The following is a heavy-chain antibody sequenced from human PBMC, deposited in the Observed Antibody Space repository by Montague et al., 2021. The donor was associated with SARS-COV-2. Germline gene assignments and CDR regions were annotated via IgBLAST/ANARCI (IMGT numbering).Heavy chain of an antibody. CDR3: ARETFSGYSYGRGSYYYYYGMDV. CDR1: GGSISSGSYY. J-gene: IGHJ6*02. CDR2: IYTSGST. D-gene: IGHD5-18*01. Sequence: TLSLTCTVSGGSISSGSYYWSWIRQPAGKGLEWIGRIYTSGSTNYNPSLKSRVTISVDTSKNRFSLKLSSVTAADTAVYYCARETFSGYSYGRGSYYYYYGMDVWGQGTTVTVSS. V-gene: IGHV4-61*02.